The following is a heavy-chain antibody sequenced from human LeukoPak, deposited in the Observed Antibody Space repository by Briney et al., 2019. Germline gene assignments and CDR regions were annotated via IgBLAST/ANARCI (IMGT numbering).Heavy chain of an antibody. J-gene: IGHJ6*02. D-gene: IGHD6-19*01. CDR1: GFTFSSYA. V-gene: IGHV3-23*01. Sequence: GGSLRLSCAASGFTFSSYAMSWVRQALGKGLEWVSAVSGSGGSTYYADSVKGRFTTSRDNSKNTLYLQMNSLRAEDTAVYHCAKAVAGRYYYGMDGWGQGTTVTVSS. CDR2: VSGSGGST. CDR3: AKAVAGRYYYGMDG.